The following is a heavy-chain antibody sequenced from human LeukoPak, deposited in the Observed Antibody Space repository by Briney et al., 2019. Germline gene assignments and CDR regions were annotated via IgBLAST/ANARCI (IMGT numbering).Heavy chain of an antibody. V-gene: IGHV3-11*01. J-gene: IGHJ4*02. CDR2: ISSSGSSI. CDR1: GFTFSDFY. Sequence: PGGSLRLSCAASGFTFSDFYMSWISQAPGKGLEWISYISSSGSSIYYADSVRGRFTISRDNAKNSLYLQMNTLRAEDTAVYYCARDLSTSSEDWWDYWGQGTLVTVSS. CDR3: ARDLSTSSEDWWDY. D-gene: IGHD6-13*01.